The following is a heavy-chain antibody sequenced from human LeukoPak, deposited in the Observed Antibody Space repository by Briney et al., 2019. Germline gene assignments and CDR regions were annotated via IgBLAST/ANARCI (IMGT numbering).Heavy chain of an antibody. J-gene: IGHJ4*02. CDR1: GFTFSSYE. V-gene: IGHV3-48*03. CDR2: ISSSGSTI. Sequence: GGSLRLSCAASGFTFSSYEMNWVRQAPGKGLEWVSYISSSGSTIYYADSVKGRFTISRDNAKNSLYLQMNSLRAEDTAVYYCAKDRWDYYDSSGYQYYFDYWGQGTLVTVSS. CDR3: AKDRWDYYDSSGYQYYFDY. D-gene: IGHD3-22*01.